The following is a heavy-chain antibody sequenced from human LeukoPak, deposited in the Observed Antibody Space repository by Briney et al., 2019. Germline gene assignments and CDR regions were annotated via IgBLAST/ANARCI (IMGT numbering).Heavy chain of an antibody. J-gene: IGHJ4*02. CDR2: IYTSGST. Sequence: SETLSLTCTVSGGSISSGSYYWSWIRQPAGKGLEWIGRIYTSGSTNYNPSLKSRVTISVDTSKNQFSLQLNSVTPEDTAVYYCARGPVAGAQSFDYWGQGTLVTVSS. CDR1: GGSISSGSYY. D-gene: IGHD6-19*01. V-gene: IGHV4-61*02. CDR3: ARGPVAGAQSFDY.